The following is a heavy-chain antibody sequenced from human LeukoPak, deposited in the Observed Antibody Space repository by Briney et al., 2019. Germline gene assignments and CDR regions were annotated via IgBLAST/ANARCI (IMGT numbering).Heavy chain of an antibody. D-gene: IGHD2-2*01. CDR3: ARAKSQDCSIVNCQEWFDP. J-gene: IGHJ5*02. V-gene: IGHV1-2*02. CDR2: LNPNSGGT. Sequence: ASVKVSCMASVYSFTAYYINWVRQAPGQGLEWMGWLNPNSGGTNYAQKFQGRVTMNRDTSISTAYMEVSRLRSDDTAVYYCARAKSQDCSIVNCQEWFDPWGQGTLVTVSS. CDR1: VYSFTAYY.